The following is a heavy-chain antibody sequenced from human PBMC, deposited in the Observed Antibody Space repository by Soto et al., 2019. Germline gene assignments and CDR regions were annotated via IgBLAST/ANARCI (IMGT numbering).Heavy chain of an antibody. V-gene: IGHV3-33*01. CDR2: IWYDGSNK. Sequence: GGSLRLSCAASGFTFSSYGMHWVRQAPGKGLEWVAVIWYDGSNKYYADSVKGRFTISRDNSKNTLYLQMNSLRAEDTAVYYCARGRRYGSGSSEYYFDYWGQGTLVTVSS. CDR1: GFTFSSYG. J-gene: IGHJ4*02. D-gene: IGHD3-10*01. CDR3: ARGRRYGSGSSEYYFDY.